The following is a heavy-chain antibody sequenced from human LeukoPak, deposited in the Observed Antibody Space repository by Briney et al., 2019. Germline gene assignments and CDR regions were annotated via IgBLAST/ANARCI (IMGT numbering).Heavy chain of an antibody. CDR1: GGSISSYY. V-gene: IGHV4-59*01. Sequence: PSETPSLTCTVSGGSISSYYWSWIRQPPGKGLEWIGYIYYSGSTNYNPSLKSRVTISVDTSKNQFSLKLSSVTAADTAVYYCAKRSGFWSGYYLFDYWGQGALVTVSS. CDR2: IYYSGST. J-gene: IGHJ4*02. CDR3: AKRSGFWSGYYLFDY. D-gene: IGHD3-3*01.